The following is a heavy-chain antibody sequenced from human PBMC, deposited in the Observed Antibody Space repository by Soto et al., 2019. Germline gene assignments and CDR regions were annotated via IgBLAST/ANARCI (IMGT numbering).Heavy chain of an antibody. CDR2: ISGSGSST. Sequence: EVQLLESGGGLVQPGGSLRLSCAASGFTFSSYAMSWVRQIPGKGLEWVSAISGSGSSTDYSDSVKGRFTISRDNSKNTVDMQMNSLGVEDTAVYYCAQHSYPIWGQGTMVTGSS. CDR3: AQHSYPI. J-gene: IGHJ3*02. V-gene: IGHV3-23*01. CDR1: GFTFSSYA.